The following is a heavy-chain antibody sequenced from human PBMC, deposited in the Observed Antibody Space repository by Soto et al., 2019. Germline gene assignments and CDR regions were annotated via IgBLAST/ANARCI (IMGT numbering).Heavy chain of an antibody. CDR3: ARDSPTQCSYGMDV. J-gene: IGHJ6*02. V-gene: IGHV1-2*02. CDR2: INPNSGGT. Sequence: ASVKVSCKASGYTFTGYYMHWVRQAPGQGLEWMGWINPNSGGTNYAQKFQGRVTMTRDTSSSTAYMELSRLRSDDTAVHYCARDSPTQCSYGMDVWGQGTTVTVSS. CDR1: GYTFTGYY. D-gene: IGHD6-19*01.